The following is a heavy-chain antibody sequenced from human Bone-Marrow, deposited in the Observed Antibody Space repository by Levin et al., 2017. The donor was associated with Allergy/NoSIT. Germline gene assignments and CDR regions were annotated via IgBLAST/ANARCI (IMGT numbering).Heavy chain of an antibody. J-gene: IGHJ4*02. CDR1: GGSISSSSYY. V-gene: IGHV4-39*02. D-gene: IGHD2/OR15-2a*01. CDR3: ARLPTSTSRFDF. CDR2: ISSSGKV. Sequence: PSETLSLTCTVSGGSISSSSYYWGWIRQTPGKGLEWIGTISSSGKVYYSPSLKSRLTISVDTSENHFSLELSSVTAADTAVYYCARLPTSTSRFDFWGQGFLVTVSS.